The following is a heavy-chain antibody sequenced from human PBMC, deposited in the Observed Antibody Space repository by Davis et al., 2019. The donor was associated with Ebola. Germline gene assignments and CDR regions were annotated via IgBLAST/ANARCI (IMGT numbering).Heavy chain of an antibody. J-gene: IGHJ4*02. Sequence: SVTVSCKASGYTFTGYFIQWLRLAPGQGLEWTGWINSNTGATSYAKKSQGRVTLTRDTSLRTAYLESTSLTSDDTAVYFCARGDIASVPSSVHDNWGQGTQVTVSS. CDR3: ARGDIASVPSSVHDN. CDR1: GYTFTGYF. CDR2: INSNTGAT. D-gene: IGHD2-2*01. V-gene: IGHV1-2*02.